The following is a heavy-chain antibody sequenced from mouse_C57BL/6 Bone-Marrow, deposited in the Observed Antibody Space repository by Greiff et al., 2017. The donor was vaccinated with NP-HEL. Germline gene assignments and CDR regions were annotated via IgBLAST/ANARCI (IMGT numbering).Heavy chain of an antibody. CDR1: GFNIKDDY. D-gene: IGHD1-1*01. Sequence: VQLKESGAELVRPGASVKLSCTASGFNIKDDYMHWVKQRPEQGLEWIGWIDPENGDTEYASKFQGKATITADTSSNTAYLQLSTLTSEATAVYYCTITPVVAKDYWGQGTTLTVSS. V-gene: IGHV14-4*01. J-gene: IGHJ2*01. CDR2: IDPENGDT. CDR3: TITPVVAKDY.